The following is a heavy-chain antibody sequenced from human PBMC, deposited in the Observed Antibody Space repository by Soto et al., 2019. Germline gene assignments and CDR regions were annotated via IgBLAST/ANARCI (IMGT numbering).Heavy chain of an antibody. CDR2: ISAYNGNT. V-gene: IGHV1-18*01. CDR3: ARVLDYDFWSGYYRAFDY. Sequence: ASVKVSCKASGYTFTSYGISWVRQAPGQGLEWMGWISAYNGNTNYAQKLQGRVTMTTDTSTSTAYTELRSLRSDDTAVYYCARVLDYDFWSGYYRAFDYWGQGTLVTVS. J-gene: IGHJ4*02. D-gene: IGHD3-3*01. CDR1: GYTFTSYG.